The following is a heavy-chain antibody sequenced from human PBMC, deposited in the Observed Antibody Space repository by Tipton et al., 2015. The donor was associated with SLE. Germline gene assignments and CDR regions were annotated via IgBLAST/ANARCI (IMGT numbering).Heavy chain of an antibody. CDR3: AWPGVAGPYYFDD. V-gene: IGHV4-34*01. Sequence: TLSLTCAVSGGSFSGYYWGWICQPPGQGLEWIGGINHSGSTNYNPTLKSRVTISVDTSKNQFSLKLSSVTAADTAVYYCAWPGVAGPYYFDDWGQGALVTVSS. J-gene: IGHJ4*02. D-gene: IGHD6-19*01. CDR1: GGSFSGYY. CDR2: INHSGST.